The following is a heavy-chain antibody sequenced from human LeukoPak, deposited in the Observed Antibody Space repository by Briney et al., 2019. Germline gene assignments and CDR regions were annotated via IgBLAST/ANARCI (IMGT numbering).Heavy chain of an antibody. CDR1: GGSISSYY. V-gene: IGHV4-59*01. Sequence: SETLSLTCTVSGGSISSYYWTWIRLPPGKGLEWIGYISYTGSTNYNPSLKSRVTISVDTSKNQFSLKLSSVTAADTAVYYCARARDGYNYGPFDYWGQGTLVTVSS. CDR2: ISYTGST. D-gene: IGHD5-24*01. CDR3: ARARDGYNYGPFDY. J-gene: IGHJ4*02.